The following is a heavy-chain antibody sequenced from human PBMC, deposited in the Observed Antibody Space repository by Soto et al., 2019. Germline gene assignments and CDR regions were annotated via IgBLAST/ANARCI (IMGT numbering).Heavy chain of an antibody. V-gene: IGHV3-48*03. Sequence: GSLRLSCAASGLTFSIYEMNWVRQAPGKGLEWVSYISTSGSTVYNADSVQGRFTISRDNAKNSLYLQVNSLRAEDTAVYYCAREAVDDAFDIWGQGTMVTVSS. J-gene: IGHJ3*02. CDR1: GLTFSIYE. D-gene: IGHD6-25*01. CDR3: AREAVDDAFDI. CDR2: ISTSGSTV.